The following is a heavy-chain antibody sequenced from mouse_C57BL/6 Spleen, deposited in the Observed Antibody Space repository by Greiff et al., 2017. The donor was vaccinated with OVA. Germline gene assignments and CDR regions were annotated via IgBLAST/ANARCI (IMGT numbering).Heavy chain of an antibody. CDR3: ARRGAYAMDY. CDR1: GYAFSSSW. Sequence: QVQLQQSGPELVKPGASVKISCKASGYAFSSSWMNWVKQRPGKGLEWIGRIYPGDGDTNYNGKFKGKATLTVDKSSSTTYMQLSSLTSEDSAVYFCARRGAYAMDYRGQGTSVTVSS. CDR2: IYPGDGDT. V-gene: IGHV1-82*01. J-gene: IGHJ4*01.